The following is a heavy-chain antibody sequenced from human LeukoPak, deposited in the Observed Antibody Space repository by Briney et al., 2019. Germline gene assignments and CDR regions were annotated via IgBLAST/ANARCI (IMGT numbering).Heavy chain of an antibody. D-gene: IGHD3-10*01. CDR2: IYPGDSDT. V-gene: IGHV5-51*01. Sequence: GESLKISCKGSGYRFTSYWIGWVRQMPGKGLEWMGIIYPGDSDTRYSPSFQGQVTISADKSISTAYLQRSSLKASDSAMYYCARPNLWFGEFYGFDPWGQGTLVTVSS. CDR3: ARPNLWFGEFYGFDP. J-gene: IGHJ5*02. CDR1: GYRFTSYW.